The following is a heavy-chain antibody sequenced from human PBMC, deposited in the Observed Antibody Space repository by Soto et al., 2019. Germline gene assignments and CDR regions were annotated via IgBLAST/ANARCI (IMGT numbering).Heavy chain of an antibody. CDR2: ISYDETNE. CDR1: GFTFSRYS. V-gene: IGHV3-30-3*01. D-gene: IGHD3-22*01. J-gene: IGHJ4*02. CDR3: SRAPFDSSGYFAY. Sequence: QVQLVESGGGVVQPGRSLRLSCAASGFTFSRYSMHWVRQAPGKGLEWVAAISYDETNESYADSVKGRFTISRDISKNTMFLQMYSLRPEDTAVYFCSRAPFDSSGYFAYWGQGTLVTVSS.